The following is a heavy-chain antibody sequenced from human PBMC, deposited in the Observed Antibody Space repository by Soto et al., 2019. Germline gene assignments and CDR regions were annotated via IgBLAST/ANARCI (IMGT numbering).Heavy chain of an antibody. Sequence: SETLSLTCAVSGYSISSGYYWGWIRQPPGKGLECIGSIYHGAGTYYNPSLKSRFTISRDNAKNSLYLQMNSLRDEDTAVYYCARDSRPRGFDYWGQGTLVTVSS. CDR1: GYSISSGYY. D-gene: IGHD3-10*01. J-gene: IGHJ4*02. CDR3: ARDSRPRGFDY. CDR2: IYHGAGT. V-gene: IGHV4-38-2*02.